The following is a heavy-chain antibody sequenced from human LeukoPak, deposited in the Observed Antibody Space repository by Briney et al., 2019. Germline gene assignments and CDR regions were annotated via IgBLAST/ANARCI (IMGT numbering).Heavy chain of an antibody. Sequence: PSETLSLTCTVSGGSISSGDYYWSWIRQPPGKGLEWIGYIYYSGSTYYNPSLKSRVTISVETSKNQFSLKLSSVTAADTAVYYCAREVYDYVWGSYRPGYFDYWGQGTLVTVSS. J-gene: IGHJ4*02. CDR2: IYYSGST. CDR1: GGSISSGDYY. CDR3: AREVYDYVWGSYRPGYFDY. V-gene: IGHV4-30-4*01. D-gene: IGHD3-16*02.